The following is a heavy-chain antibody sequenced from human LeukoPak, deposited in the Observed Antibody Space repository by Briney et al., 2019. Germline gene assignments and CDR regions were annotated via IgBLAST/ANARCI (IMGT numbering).Heavy chain of an antibody. V-gene: IGHV3-30*18. CDR3: AKAAYCTSTSCHFSGYAQRPLDS. CDR1: GFTFSSYS. D-gene: IGHD2-2*01. CDR2: ISVDGNNK. J-gene: IGHJ4*02. Sequence: GGSLRLSCAASGFTFSSYSMNWVRQAPGKGLEWVAGISVDGNNKDYSDSVKGRFTISRDNSKNTLYLQMNSLRAEDTAVYYCAKAAYCTSTSCHFSGYAQRPLDSWGQGTLVTVSS.